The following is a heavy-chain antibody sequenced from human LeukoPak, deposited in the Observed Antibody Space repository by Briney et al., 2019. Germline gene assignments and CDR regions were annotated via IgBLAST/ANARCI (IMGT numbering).Heavy chain of an antibody. J-gene: IGHJ4*02. CDR3: ARGYGSSGWYGGY. V-gene: IGHV1-69*04. D-gene: IGHD6-19*01. CDR1: GGTFSSYA. CDR2: IIPILGIA. Sequence: SVKVSCKASGGTFSSYAISWVRQAPGQGLEWMGRIIPILGIANYAQKFQGRVTITADKSTSTAYMELSSLRSEDTAVYYCARGYGSSGWYGGYWGQGTLVTVSS.